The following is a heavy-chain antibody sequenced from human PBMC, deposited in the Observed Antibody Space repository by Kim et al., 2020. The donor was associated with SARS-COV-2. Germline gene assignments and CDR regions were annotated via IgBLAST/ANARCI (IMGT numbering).Heavy chain of an antibody. V-gene: IGHV3-7*03. D-gene: IGHD6-13*01. Sequence: GGSLRLSCAASGFMFSNYGMSWVRQIPGKGLEWVANIKLDGSEEYYVDSVKGRFTISRDNARNSLFLQMNGLRAEDTAVYYCARAGWKGAAGSVVDSWGQGTLVTVSS. CDR2: IKLDGSEE. J-gene: IGHJ5*01. CDR3: ARAGWKGAAGSVVDS. CDR1: GFMFSNYG.